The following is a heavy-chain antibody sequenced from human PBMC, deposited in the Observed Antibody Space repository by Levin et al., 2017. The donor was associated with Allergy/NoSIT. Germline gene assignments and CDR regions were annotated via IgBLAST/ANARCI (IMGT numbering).Heavy chain of an antibody. CDR1: GGSISSGGYY. Sequence: SETLSLTCTVSGGSISSGGYYWNWIRQPPGKGLEWIGYIYYTGHTYYNPSLKSRVTISVDTSKSQFSLKLTSVTAADTAVYYCARVVRVGYYMGGEFDTWGQGTMVTVSS. CDR2: IYYTGHT. V-gene: IGHV4-31*03. CDR3: ARVVRVGYYMGGEFDT. J-gene: IGHJ3*02. D-gene: IGHD3-3*01.